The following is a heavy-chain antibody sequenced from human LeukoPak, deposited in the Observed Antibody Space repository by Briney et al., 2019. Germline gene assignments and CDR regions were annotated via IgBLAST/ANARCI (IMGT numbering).Heavy chain of an antibody. J-gene: IGHJ4*02. D-gene: IGHD6-19*01. CDR1: GFTVSSDY. CDR2: IYSGGNT. V-gene: IGHV3-53*01. Sequence: PGGSLRLSCAASGFTVSSDYMSWVRQAPGKGLEWVSAIYSGGNTYYADSVKGRFTISRDNSKNTLYLQMNSLRAEDTAVYYCARQNSGWYFDYWGQGTLVTVSS. CDR3: ARQNSGWYFDY.